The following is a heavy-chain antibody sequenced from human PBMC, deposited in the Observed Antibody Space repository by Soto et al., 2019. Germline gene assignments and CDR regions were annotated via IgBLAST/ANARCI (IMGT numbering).Heavy chain of an antibody. CDR1: GGSFSGYY. Sequence: SETLSLTCAVYGGSFSGYYWSWIREPPGKGLEWIGEINHSGSTNYNPSLKSRVTISVDTSKNQLSLKLSSVTAADTAVYYCARGLSSPTYYYDSSGYGTYFDYWGQGTLVTVSS. V-gene: IGHV4-34*01. CDR2: INHSGST. D-gene: IGHD3-22*01. CDR3: ARGLSSPTYYYDSSGYGTYFDY. J-gene: IGHJ4*02.